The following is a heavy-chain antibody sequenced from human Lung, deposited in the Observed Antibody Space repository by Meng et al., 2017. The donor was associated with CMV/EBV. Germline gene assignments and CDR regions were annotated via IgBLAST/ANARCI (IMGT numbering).Heavy chain of an antibody. J-gene: IGHJ6*02. CDR1: GYTFTSYD. CDR3: ARGRAGYYYYGMDV. CDR2: MNPNSGNT. V-gene: IGHV1-8*03. Sequence: ASVKVSXKASGYTFTSYDINWVRQATGQGLEWMGWMNPNSGNTGYAQKFQGRVTITRNTSISTAYIELGSLRSEDTAVYYCARGRAGYYYYGMDVWGQGTLVTVSS. D-gene: IGHD6-19*01.